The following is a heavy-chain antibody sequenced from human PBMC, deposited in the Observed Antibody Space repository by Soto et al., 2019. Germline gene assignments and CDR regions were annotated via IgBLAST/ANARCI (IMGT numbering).Heavy chain of an antibody. CDR2: ISGSGGTT. CDR1: GFTFSTLA. J-gene: IGHJ4*02. D-gene: IGHD6-13*01. Sequence: PGGSLRLSCPASGFTFSTLAMSWVRQAPGKGLEWVSTISGSGGTTYYADSVKGRFTISRDNSKNTLSLQMNSLRAEDTAIYYCANIGSSAAPGNFWGPAILVTVSS. CDR3: ANIGSSAAPGNF. V-gene: IGHV3-23*01.